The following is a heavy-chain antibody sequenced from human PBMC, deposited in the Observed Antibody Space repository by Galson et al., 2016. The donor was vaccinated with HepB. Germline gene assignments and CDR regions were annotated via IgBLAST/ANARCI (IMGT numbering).Heavy chain of an antibody. CDR2: ISHTGST. Sequence: ETLSLTCAVYGGSFNSYYWNWIRQPPGKGLEWIGEISHTGSTNYNPSLKSRVSISIDTSKYQFSLKPNSVTAADAAFYHCARSHLGFSLRSHFKRPRIDFWGQGTLVTVSS. J-gene: IGHJ4*02. CDR1: GGSFNSYY. V-gene: IGHV4-34*01. D-gene: IGHD3-16*01. CDR3: ARSHLGFSLRSHFKRPRIDF.